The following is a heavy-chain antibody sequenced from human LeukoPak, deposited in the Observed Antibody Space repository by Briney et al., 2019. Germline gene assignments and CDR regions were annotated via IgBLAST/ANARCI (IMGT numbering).Heavy chain of an antibody. CDR1: GGSISSYY. D-gene: IGHD6-19*01. J-gene: IGHJ4*02. V-gene: IGHV4-59*08. Sequence: KSSETLSLTCTVSGGSISSYYWSWIRQPPGKGLEWIGYIFYSGSTNYNPSLKSRVTISVDTSKNQFSLKLSSVTAADTAVYYCATTENSSGWFGYWGQGTPVTVSS. CDR2: IFYSGST. CDR3: ATTENSSGWFGY.